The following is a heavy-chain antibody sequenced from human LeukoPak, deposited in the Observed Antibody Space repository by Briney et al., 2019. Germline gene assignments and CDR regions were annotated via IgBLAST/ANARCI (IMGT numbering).Heavy chain of an antibody. V-gene: IGHV1-2*02. CDR1: GYTFTGYY. Sequence: SSVKVSCKASGYTFTGYYMHWVRQAPGPGLEWMGWINPNSGGTNYAQKFQGRVTMTRDTSISTAYMELSRLRSDDTAVYYCAREAIGGYSGYGLGFDYWGQGTLVTVSS. J-gene: IGHJ4*02. CDR2: INPNSGGT. D-gene: IGHD5-12*01. CDR3: AREAIGGYSGYGLGFDY.